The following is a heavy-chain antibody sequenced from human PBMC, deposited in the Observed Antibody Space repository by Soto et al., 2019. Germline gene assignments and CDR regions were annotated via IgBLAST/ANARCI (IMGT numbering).Heavy chain of an antibody. CDR3: ANPPTYCSGGSCSNWFDP. Sequence: GASVKVSCKASGYTFTSYAMHWVRQAPGQRLEWMGWINAGNGNTKYSQKFQGRVTITRDTSASTAYMELSSLRSEDTAVYYCANPPTYCSGGSCSNWFDPWGQGTLVTVS. D-gene: IGHD2-15*01. CDR2: INAGNGNT. J-gene: IGHJ5*02. CDR1: GYTFTSYA. V-gene: IGHV1-3*01.